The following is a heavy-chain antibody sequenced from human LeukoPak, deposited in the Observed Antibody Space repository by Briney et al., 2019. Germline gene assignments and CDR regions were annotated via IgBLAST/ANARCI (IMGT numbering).Heavy chain of an antibody. V-gene: IGHV4-59*12. Sequence: SETLSLICTVSGGSNSSYYWSWIRQPPGKGLEWIGYIYYSGSTNYNPSLKSRVTIPVDTSKNQFSLKLSSVTAADTAVYYCARTLNAFDIWGQGTMVTVSS. CDR3: ARTLNAFDI. CDR2: IYYSGST. CDR1: GGSNSSYY. J-gene: IGHJ3*02. D-gene: IGHD2-2*01.